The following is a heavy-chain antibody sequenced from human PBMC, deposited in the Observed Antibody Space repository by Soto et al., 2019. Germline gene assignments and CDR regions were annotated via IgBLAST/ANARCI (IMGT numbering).Heavy chain of an antibody. CDR2: INHSGST. V-gene: IGHV4-34*01. J-gene: IGHJ4*02. CDR1: GGSFSGYY. CDR3: ARAAPRYCSGGSCYSGRDS. D-gene: IGHD2-15*01. Sequence: QVQLQQWGAGLLKPSETLSLTCAVYGGSFSGYYWSWIRQPPGKGLEWIGEINHSGSTNYNPSLKSRVTLSVDTSDNHFSLKLSSVTAADTAVYYCARAAPRYCSGGSCYSGRDSWGQGTLVTVSS.